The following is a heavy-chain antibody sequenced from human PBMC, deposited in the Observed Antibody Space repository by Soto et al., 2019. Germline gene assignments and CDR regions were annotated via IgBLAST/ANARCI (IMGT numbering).Heavy chain of an antibody. CDR3: AISSGYSDWFDP. V-gene: IGHV4-31*03. Sequence: QVQLQESGPGLVKPSQTLSLTCTVSGGSISSGGYYWSWIRQHPGKGLEWIGYIYYSGSTYYNPSLKSRVTISVEPSKILFSLKLRSVTAADTAVYYCAISSGYSDWFDPWGQGTLVTVSS. CDR1: GGSISSGGYY. J-gene: IGHJ5*02. D-gene: IGHD3-22*01. CDR2: IYYSGST.